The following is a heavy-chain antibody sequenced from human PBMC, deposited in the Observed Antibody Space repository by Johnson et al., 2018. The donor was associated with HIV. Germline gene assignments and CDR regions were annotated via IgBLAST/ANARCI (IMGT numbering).Heavy chain of an antibody. J-gene: IGHJ3*02. D-gene: IGHD4-17*01. V-gene: IGHV3-23*04. CDR3: ARMTTTVSHHDAFDI. CDR1: GFTFSSYA. Sequence: VQLVESGGGLVQPGGSLRLSCAASGFTFSSYAVSWVRQAPGKGLEWVSGASGSGGTTYYADSVKGRFTISRDNARDTLYLQMHRLRAEDTAVYYCARMTTTVSHHDAFDIWGQGTMVTVSS. CDR2: ASGSGGTT.